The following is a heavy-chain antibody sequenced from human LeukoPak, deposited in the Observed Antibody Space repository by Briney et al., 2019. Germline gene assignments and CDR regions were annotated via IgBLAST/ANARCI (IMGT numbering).Heavy chain of an antibody. J-gene: IGHJ6*02. CDR2: IFTGGST. Sequence: GRSLRPSCTASGFNFSTYIMSWFRKAPGKGLNWVSVIFTGGSTYYADSVKGRFTSSRDNSKNTLYLKMNSLRAKDTAVYYCARDLNYYDSSGKEDYYYYGMDVWGQGTTVTVSS. CDR1: GFNFSTYI. CDR3: ARDLNYYDSSGKEDYYYYGMDV. D-gene: IGHD3-22*01. V-gene: IGHV3-53*01.